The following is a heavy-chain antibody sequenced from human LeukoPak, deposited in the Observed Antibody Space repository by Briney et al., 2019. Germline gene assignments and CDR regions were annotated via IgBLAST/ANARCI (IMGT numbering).Heavy chain of an antibody. CDR2: ISWNSGSI. D-gene: IGHD3-22*01. Sequence: PGRSLRLSCAASGFTFDDYAMHWVRQAPGKGLEWVSGISWNSGSIGYADSVKGRFTISRDNAKNSLYLQMNSLRAEDTALYYRAKDNYYDSSGPYFDYWGQGTLVTVSS. V-gene: IGHV3-9*01. CDR1: GFTFDDYA. J-gene: IGHJ4*02. CDR3: AKDNYYDSSGPYFDY.